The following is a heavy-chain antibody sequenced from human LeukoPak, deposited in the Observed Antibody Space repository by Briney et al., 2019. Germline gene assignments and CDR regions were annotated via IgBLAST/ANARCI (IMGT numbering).Heavy chain of an antibody. J-gene: IGHJ4*02. Sequence: SETLSLTCTISGGSISNYYWSWVRQPAGKGLEWIGRIYTGGNTNYNPSLKSRVTMSVDTSKSQFSLKLSSVTAADTAVYYCASARDVDYFDYWGQGTLVTVSS. CDR1: GGSISNYY. CDR3: ASARDVDYFDY. D-gene: IGHD2-15*01. CDR2: IYTGGNT. V-gene: IGHV4-4*07.